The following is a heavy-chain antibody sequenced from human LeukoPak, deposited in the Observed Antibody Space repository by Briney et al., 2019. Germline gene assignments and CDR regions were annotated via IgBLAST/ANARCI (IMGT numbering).Heavy chain of an antibody. D-gene: IGHD3-3*01. V-gene: IGHV5-51*01. Sequence: GESLKISCKGSGYSFTSYWIGWVRQMPGKGLEGMGIIYPGDSDTRYSPSFQGQVTISAGKSISTAYLQWSSLKASDTAMYYCARQKGVTIFGVVTSNDAFDIWGQGTMVTVSS. CDR2: IYPGDSDT. J-gene: IGHJ3*02. CDR3: ARQKGVTIFGVVTSNDAFDI. CDR1: GYSFTSYW.